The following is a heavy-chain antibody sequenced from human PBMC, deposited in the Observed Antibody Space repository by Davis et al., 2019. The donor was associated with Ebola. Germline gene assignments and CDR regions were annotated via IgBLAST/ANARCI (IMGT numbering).Heavy chain of an antibody. CDR3: ARDILLAVAGRTQGSFDY. J-gene: IGHJ4*02. CDR1: GYTFTSYG. D-gene: IGHD6-19*01. Sequence: ASVKVSCKASGYTFTSYGITWVRQAPGQGLEWMGWINPHNGNTNYAQNVQGRVTMTTDTSTSTAYMEVGSLRSEDTAVYYCARDILLAVAGRTQGSFDYWGQGTLVTVSS. V-gene: IGHV1-18*04. CDR2: INPHNGNT.